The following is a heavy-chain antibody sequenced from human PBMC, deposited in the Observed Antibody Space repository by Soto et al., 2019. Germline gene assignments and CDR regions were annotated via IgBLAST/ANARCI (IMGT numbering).Heavy chain of an antibody. CDR2: INHSGST. CDR3: ARGRGKLGYCTNGVCYWRWFDP. Sequence: ASETLSLTCAVYGGSFSGYYWSWIRQPPGKGLEWIGEINHSGSTNYNPSLKSRVTISVDTSKNQFSLKLSSVTAADTAVYYCARGRGKLGYCTNGVCYWRWFDPWGQGTLVTVSS. CDR1: GGSFSGYY. D-gene: IGHD2-8*01. V-gene: IGHV4-34*01. J-gene: IGHJ5*02.